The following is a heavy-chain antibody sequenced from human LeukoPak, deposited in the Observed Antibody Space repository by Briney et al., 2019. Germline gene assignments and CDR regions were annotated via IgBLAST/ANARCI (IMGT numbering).Heavy chain of an antibody. CDR2: LNHSEGT. CDR3: ARRISSGYYNRVDY. Sequence: SETLPLTCAVYGGSFSGYYWSWIRQPPGKGLDGMGQLNHSEGTTYNPSLKSRVTISVDTSKNQFSLKLSSVTAADTAVYYCARRISSGYYNRVDYWGQGTLVTVSS. V-gene: IGHV4-34*01. D-gene: IGHD3-22*01. J-gene: IGHJ4*02. CDR1: GGSFSGYY.